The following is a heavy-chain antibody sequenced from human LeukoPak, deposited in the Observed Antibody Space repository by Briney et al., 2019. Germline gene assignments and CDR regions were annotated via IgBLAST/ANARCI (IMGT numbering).Heavy chain of an antibody. Sequence: GGSLRPSCAASGFTFSSYAMHWVRQAPGKGLEWVAVISYDGSNKYYADSVKGRFTISRDNSKNTLYLQMNSLRAEDTAVYYCARDREPYDYVWGSYRYPCYWGQGTLVTVSS. V-gene: IGHV3-30-3*01. CDR2: ISYDGSNK. J-gene: IGHJ4*02. CDR1: GFTFSSYA. D-gene: IGHD3-16*02. CDR3: ARDREPYDYVWGSYRYPCY.